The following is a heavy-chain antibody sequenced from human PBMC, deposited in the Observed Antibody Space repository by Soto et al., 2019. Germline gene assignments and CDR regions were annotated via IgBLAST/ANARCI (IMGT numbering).Heavy chain of an antibody. J-gene: IGHJ6*02. Sequence: QVQLVQSGAEVKKPGASVKVSCKASGYTFTSYGISWVRQAPGQGLEWMGWISAYNGNTNYAQKLQGRVTMTTDTSTSTAYMELRSLRSDDTAVNYCARDDSSSWTRYYYGMDVWGQGTTVTVSS. CDR1: GYTFTSYG. V-gene: IGHV1-18*01. D-gene: IGHD6-13*01. CDR3: ARDDSSSWTRYYYGMDV. CDR2: ISAYNGNT.